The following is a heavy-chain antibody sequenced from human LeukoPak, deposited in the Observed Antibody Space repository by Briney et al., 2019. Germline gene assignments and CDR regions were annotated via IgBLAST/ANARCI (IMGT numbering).Heavy chain of an antibody. CDR2: IYYSGST. D-gene: IGHD6-13*01. V-gene: IGHV4-59*01. CDR1: GGSISSYY. CDR3: ARDQVIAAAGTRWFDP. J-gene: IGHJ5*02. Sequence: SETLSLTCTVSGGSISSYYWSWIRQPPGKGLEWIGYIYYSGSTNYNPSLKSRVIISVDTSKNQFSLKLSSVTAADTAVYYCARDQVIAAAGTRWFDPWGQGTLVTVSS.